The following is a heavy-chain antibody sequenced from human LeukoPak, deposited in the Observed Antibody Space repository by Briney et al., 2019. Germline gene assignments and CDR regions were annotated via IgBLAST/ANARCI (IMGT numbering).Heavy chain of an antibody. J-gene: IGHJ4*02. CDR1: GFTFSNSD. D-gene: IGHD6-13*01. CDR3: AKDQSSSWYGIDY. CDR2: ISASGGSA. V-gene: IGHV3-23*01. Sequence: GGSLRLSCAASGFTFSNSDMNWVRQAPGKGLEWVSFISASGGSAHYADSVRGRFTISRDNSKNTLYLQMNSLRAEDTAVYYCAKDQSSSWYGIDYWGQGTLVSVSS.